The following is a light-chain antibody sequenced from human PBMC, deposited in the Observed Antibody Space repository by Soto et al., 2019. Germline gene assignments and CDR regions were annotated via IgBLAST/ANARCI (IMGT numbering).Light chain of an antibody. CDR2: DVS. Sequence: QSALTQSASVSGSPGQSITISCTGTNTDVGSYNYVSWYQQHPGKAPKLMIYDVSDRPSGVSSRFSDCKSANTASLTISGLQAEDEANYYCSSYTTRSTVIFGGGTQLTVL. V-gene: IGLV2-14*01. J-gene: IGLJ7*01. CDR1: NTDVGSYNY. CDR3: SSYTTRSTVI.